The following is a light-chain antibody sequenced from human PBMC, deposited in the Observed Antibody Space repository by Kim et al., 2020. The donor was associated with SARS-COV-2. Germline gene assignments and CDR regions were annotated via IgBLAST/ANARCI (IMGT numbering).Light chain of an antibody. J-gene: IGKJ5*01. CDR3: QQYNSYSIT. CDR2: KAS. CDR1: QSISSW. Sequence: DIQVTQSPSTLSASVGDRVTITCRASQSISSWLAWYQQKPGKAPKLLIYKASSLESGVPSRFSGSGSGTEFTLTISSLQPDDFATYYCQQYNSYSITFGQWTRLEIK. V-gene: IGKV1-5*03.